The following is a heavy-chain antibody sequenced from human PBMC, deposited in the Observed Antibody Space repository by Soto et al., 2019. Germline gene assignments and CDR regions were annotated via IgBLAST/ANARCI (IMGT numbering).Heavy chain of an antibody. CDR2: IYLGGSA. V-gene: IGHV4-59*02. CDR3: TSGKSFPRGYGMDV. J-gene: IGHJ6*02. Sequence: QVQLQESGPGLVKPSETLSLTCTVSGDSVTSDYWSWIRQPPGKRLGYIGFIYLGGSANYNPSLDRRVTTPPDKPKPPYSLRLTSVTAAETAVYSCTSGKSFPRGYGMDVWGRGTPVTVS. D-gene: IGHD3-16*02. CDR1: GDSVTSDY.